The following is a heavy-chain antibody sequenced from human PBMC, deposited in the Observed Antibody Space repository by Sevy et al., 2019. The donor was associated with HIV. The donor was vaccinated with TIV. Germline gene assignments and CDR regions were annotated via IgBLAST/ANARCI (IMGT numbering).Heavy chain of an antibody. J-gene: IGHJ4*02. CDR3: AKDGHYHDSSGDYLNYFDY. CDR1: GFTFTSYA. CDR2: ISGSARST. D-gene: IGHD3-22*01. Sequence: GGSLRLSCVASGFTFTSYAMSWVRQAPGKGLEWVSAISGSARSTYYADSVKGRFTISRDNSKNTLYLLINSLRAEDTAIYYCAKDGHYHDSSGDYLNYFDYWGQGTLVTVSS. V-gene: IGHV3-23*01.